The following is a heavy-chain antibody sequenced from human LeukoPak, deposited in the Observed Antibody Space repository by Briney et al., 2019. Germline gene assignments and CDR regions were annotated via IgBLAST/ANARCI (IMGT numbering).Heavy chain of an antibody. CDR3: ATDRSWELRANYYGMDV. CDR2: FDPEDGKT. J-gene: IGHJ6*02. D-gene: IGHD1-26*01. V-gene: IGHV1-24*01. CDR1: GYTLTELS. Sequence: GASVKVSCKVSGYTLTELSMHWVRQAPGKGLEWMGGFDPEDGKTIYAQKFQGRVTMTEDTSTDTAYMELSSLRSEDTAVYYCATDRSWELRANYYGMDVWGQGTTVTVSS.